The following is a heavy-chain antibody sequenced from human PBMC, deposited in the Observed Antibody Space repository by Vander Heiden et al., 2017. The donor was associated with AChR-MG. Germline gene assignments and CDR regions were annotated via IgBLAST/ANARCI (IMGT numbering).Heavy chain of an antibody. V-gene: IGHV3-7*01. CDR2: IKQDGSEK. CDR1: GFTFSSYW. CDR3: ARARGGYDLDY. J-gene: IGHJ4*02. D-gene: IGHD5-12*01. Sequence: EVQLVESGGGLVQPGGSLRPSCEASGFTFSSYWMSWVRQAPGKGLEWVANIKQDGSEKKSVDSVKGRFTISRDNAKNSLYLQMNNLRGEDTAVYYCARARGGYDLDYWGQGTLVTVSS.